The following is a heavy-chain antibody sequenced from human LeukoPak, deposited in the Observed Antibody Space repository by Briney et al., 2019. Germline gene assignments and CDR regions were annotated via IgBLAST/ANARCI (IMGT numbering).Heavy chain of an antibody. D-gene: IGHD5-12*01. V-gene: IGHV3-74*01. CDR3: ARGDSGYDSPYYYYYMDV. CDR1: GFTFSSYS. CDR2: INSDGSST. Sequence: PGGSLRLSCAASGFTFSSYSMNWVRQAPGKGLVWFSRINSDGSSTSYADSVKGRFTISRDNAKNTLYLQMNSLRAEDTAVYYCARGDSGYDSPYYYYYMDVWGKGTTVTISS. J-gene: IGHJ6*03.